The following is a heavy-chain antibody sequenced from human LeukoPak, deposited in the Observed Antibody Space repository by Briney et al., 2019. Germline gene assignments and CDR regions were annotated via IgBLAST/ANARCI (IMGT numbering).Heavy chain of an antibody. CDR1: GGTFSSYA. CDR2: IIPFFGTA. J-gene: IGHJ4*02. D-gene: IGHD6-13*01. V-gene: IGHV1-69*01. Sequence: GSSVKVSCKASGGTFSSYAISWVRQAPGQGLEWMGGIIPFFGTANYAQKFQGRVTITADESTSTAYMELSSLRSDDTAVYYCAAGFRIAAPGTSQDYWGQGTLVTASS. CDR3: AAGFRIAAPGTSQDY.